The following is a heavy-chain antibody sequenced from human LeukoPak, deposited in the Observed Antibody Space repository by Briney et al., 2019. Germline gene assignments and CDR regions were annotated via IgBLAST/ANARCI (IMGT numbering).Heavy chain of an antibody. J-gene: IGHJ5*02. CDR3: ATAFYGSGKGNWFDP. V-gene: IGHV1-24*01. Sequence: ASVKVSCKVSGYTLTELSMHWVRQAPGKGLEWMGGFDPEDGETIYAQKFQGRVTMTEDTSTDTAYMELSSLRSEDTAVYYCATAFYGSGKGNWFDPWGQGTLVTVSS. D-gene: IGHD3-10*01. CDR2: FDPEDGET. CDR1: GYTLTELS.